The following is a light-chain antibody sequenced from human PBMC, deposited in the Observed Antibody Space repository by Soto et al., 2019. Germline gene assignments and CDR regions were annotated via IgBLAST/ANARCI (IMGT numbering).Light chain of an antibody. CDR2: DVS. CDR1: STDVGGYNY. CDR3: SSYTSSSTWV. J-gene: IGLJ3*02. Sequence: QSVLTQPASVSGSPGQSITISCTGTSTDVGGYNYVSWYQQHAGKAPKLMTCDVSNRPSGISNRFSGSKSGNTASLTISGLQAEDEADYYCSSYTSSSTWVFGGGTKVTVL. V-gene: IGLV2-14*01.